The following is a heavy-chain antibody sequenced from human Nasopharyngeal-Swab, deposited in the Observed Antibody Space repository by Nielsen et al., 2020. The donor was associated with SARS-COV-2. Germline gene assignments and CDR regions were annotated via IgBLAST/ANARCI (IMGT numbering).Heavy chain of an antibody. CDR3: ERDGSGSYSNWFDP. D-gene: IGHD3-10*01. CDR2: IYPGDSDT. Sequence: GGSLRLSCLGSGSIFTSYWIGWVRQMPGKGMEWMGIIYPGDSDTIYSTSFQGQVTISADKSISTAYLQWSSLKTTDTAMYYFERDGSGSYSNWFDPWGQGTLVTVSS. V-gene: IGHV5-51*01. CDR1: GSIFTSYW. J-gene: IGHJ5*01.